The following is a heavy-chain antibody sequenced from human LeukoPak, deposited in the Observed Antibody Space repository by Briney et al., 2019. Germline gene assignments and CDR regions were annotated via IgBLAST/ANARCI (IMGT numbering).Heavy chain of an antibody. CDR1: GFTFSSYA. CDR3: AKDPGKFCSSTSCYGGNWFDP. J-gene: IGHJ5*02. CDR2: ISGSGGST. D-gene: IGHD2-2*01. V-gene: IGHV3-23*01. Sequence: PGGSLRLSCAASGFTFSSYAMSWVRQAPGKGLEWVSAISGSGGSTYYADSVKGRFTISRDNSKNTLYLQMNSLRAGDTAVYYCAKDPGKFCSSTSCYGGNWFDPWGQGTLVTVSS.